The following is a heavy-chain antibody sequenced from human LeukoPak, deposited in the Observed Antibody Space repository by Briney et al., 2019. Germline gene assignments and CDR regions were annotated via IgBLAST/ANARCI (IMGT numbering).Heavy chain of an antibody. V-gene: IGHV1-18*01. D-gene: IGHD6-13*01. CDR1: GYTFTSYG. J-gene: IGHJ4*02. Sequence: ASVKLSCKSSGYTFTSYGISWVRQAPGQGLEWMGWISAYNGNTNYAQKLQGRVTMTTDTSTSTTYMELRSLRSDDTAVYYCARASDSRNWPEDYWGQGTLVTVSS. CDR2: ISAYNGNT. CDR3: ARASDSRNWPEDY.